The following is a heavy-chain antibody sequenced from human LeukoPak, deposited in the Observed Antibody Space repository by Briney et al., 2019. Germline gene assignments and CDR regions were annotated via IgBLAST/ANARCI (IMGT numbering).Heavy chain of an antibody. CDR2: ISAYNGNT. J-gene: IGHJ6*02. CDR1: GYTFTSYG. D-gene: IGHD2-15*01. V-gene: IGHV1-18*01. CDR3: ARERIVRYCSGGSCYKDLYGMDV. Sequence: ASVKVSCKASGYTFTSYGISWVRQAPGQGPEWMGWISAYNGNTNYAQKLQGRVTMTTDTSTSTAYMELRSLRSDDTAVYYCARERIVRYCSGGSCYKDLYGMDVWGQGTTVTVSS.